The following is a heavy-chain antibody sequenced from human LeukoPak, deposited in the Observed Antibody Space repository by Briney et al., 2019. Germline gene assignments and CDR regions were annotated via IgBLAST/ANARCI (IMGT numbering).Heavy chain of an antibody. CDR3: ATDRDNSDWQKRFDS. CDR2: INQDASEI. CDR1: GFTFSTYW. D-gene: IGHD2-21*02. Sequence: GGSQRLSCAASGFTFSTYWMHWYRQAPGKGLEWVGNINQDASEINYVDSVRGRFTISRDNAKNSLHLQMNSLRAEDTAVYYCATDRDNSDWQKRFDSWGQGTLVTVSS. V-gene: IGHV3-7*01. J-gene: IGHJ4*02.